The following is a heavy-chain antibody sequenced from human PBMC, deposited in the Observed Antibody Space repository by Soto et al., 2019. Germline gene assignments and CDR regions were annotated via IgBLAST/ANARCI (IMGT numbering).Heavy chain of an antibody. J-gene: IGHJ4*02. CDR3: ARQSLGNIRLRGFDY. CDR2: IWYDGSEK. CDR1: GFTFSDYG. V-gene: IGHV3-33*01. D-gene: IGHD1-1*01. Sequence: QVQLVESGGGVVQPGRSLRLSCAASGFTFSDYGMHWVRQAPGKGLEWVAVIWYDGSEKYYADSVKGRFTISRDNSKNTPYVQMNSLKVKETALYYWARQSLGNIRLRGFDYWGQGALVIVSS.